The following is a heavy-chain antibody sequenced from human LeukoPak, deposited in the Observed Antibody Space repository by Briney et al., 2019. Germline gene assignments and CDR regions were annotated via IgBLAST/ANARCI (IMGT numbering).Heavy chain of an antibody. J-gene: IGHJ4*02. CDR2: IYYNGHT. Sequence: SETLSLTCTVSGGSIATYYWSWIRQPPGKGLEWIGYIYYNGHTDYNPSLKSRVTISVHTSKNQFSLKLSSVTAADTAVYYCARDRHWTNDWVFDYWGQGTQVTISS. CDR3: ARDRHWTNDWVFDY. V-gene: IGHV4-59*01. CDR1: GGSIATYY. D-gene: IGHD1/OR15-1a*01.